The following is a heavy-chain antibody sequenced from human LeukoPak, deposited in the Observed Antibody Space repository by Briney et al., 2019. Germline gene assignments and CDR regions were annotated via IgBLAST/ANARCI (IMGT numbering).Heavy chain of an antibody. CDR2: INHRRST. Sequence: SETLSLTCAVYGGSFSGYYWTWIRQPPGKGLGWIGEINHRRSTKYSPSLKSRVTISVDTSKNQFSLRLSSVTAADTAVYYCARRVGRWFGERAYYYNYMDVWGKGTTVTISS. V-gene: IGHV4-34*01. CDR3: ARRVGRWFGERAYYYNYMDV. J-gene: IGHJ6*03. CDR1: GGSFSGYY. D-gene: IGHD3-10*01.